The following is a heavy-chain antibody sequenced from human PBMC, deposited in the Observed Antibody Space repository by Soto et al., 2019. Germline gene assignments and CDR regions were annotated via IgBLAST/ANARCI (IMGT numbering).Heavy chain of an antibody. CDR1: GLTFSSYS. Sequence: EVQLVESGGGLVQPGGSLRLSCAASGLTFSSYSMNWVRQAPGKGLEWVSYISSSSSTIYYADSVKGRFTISRDNAKNSLYLQMNSLRAEDTAAYYCARANYYGSPGDFDYWGQGTLVTVSS. D-gene: IGHD3-10*01. J-gene: IGHJ4*02. CDR3: ARANYYGSPGDFDY. V-gene: IGHV3-48*01. CDR2: ISSSSSTI.